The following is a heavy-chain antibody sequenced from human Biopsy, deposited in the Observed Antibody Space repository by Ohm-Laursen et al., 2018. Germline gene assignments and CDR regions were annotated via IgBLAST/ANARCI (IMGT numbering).Heavy chain of an antibody. V-gene: IGHV4-59*01. CDR2: VYYTGST. J-gene: IGHJ2*01. D-gene: IGHD3-22*01. CDR3: ARDRGYYSDRTVPGYFDL. CDR1: GDSISSYY. Sequence: TLSLTCTVSGDSISSYYWSWIRQPPGKGLQWIGYVYYTGSTDYNPSLQSRVTISVDTSKNHFSLRLRSVAPTDTAIYYCARDRGYYSDRTVPGYFDLWGRGTLVTVSS.